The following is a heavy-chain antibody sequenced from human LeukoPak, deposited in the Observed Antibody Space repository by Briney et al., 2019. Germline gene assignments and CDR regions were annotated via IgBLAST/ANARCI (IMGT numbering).Heavy chain of an antibody. Sequence: GGSLRLSCAASGFSFSSDIMSWVRQAPGKGLEWVANINQDESKKYYADSVKGRFTISRDNAKNSLYLQMSSLTAEDTAIYYCARDHAYRADYWGQGTLVTVSS. CDR1: GFSFSSDI. CDR3: ARDHAYRADY. J-gene: IGHJ4*02. CDR2: INQDESKK. V-gene: IGHV3-7*01. D-gene: IGHD2-2*01.